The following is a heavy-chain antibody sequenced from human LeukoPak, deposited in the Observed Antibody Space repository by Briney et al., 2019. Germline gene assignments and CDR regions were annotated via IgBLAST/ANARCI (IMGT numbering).Heavy chain of an antibody. J-gene: IGHJ4*02. CDR2: INWNGGST. D-gene: IGHD3-3*01. CDR1: GFTFDDYG. Sequence: PGGSLRLSCAASGFTFDDYGMSWVRQAPGKGLEWVSGINWNGGSTGYADSVKGRFTISRDNAKNSLYLQMNSLRAEDTALYYCATESVTISGVGTYFDYWGQGTLVTVSS. CDR3: ATESVTISGVGTYFDY. V-gene: IGHV3-20*04.